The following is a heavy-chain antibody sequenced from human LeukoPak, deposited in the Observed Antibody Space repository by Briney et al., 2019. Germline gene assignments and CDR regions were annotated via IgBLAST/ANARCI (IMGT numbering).Heavy chain of an antibody. CDR2: INHSGST. Sequence: PSETLSLTCAVYGGSFRGYYWSWIRQPPGKGLEWIGEINHSGSTNYNPSLKSRVTISVDTSKNQFSLKLSSVTAADTAVYYCARGFLAAADAFDIWGQGTMVTVSS. V-gene: IGHV4-34*01. J-gene: IGHJ3*02. CDR3: ARGFLAAADAFDI. D-gene: IGHD6-13*01. CDR1: GGSFRGYY.